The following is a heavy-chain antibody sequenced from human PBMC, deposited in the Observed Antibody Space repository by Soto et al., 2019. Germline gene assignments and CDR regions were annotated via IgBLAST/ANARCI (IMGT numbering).Heavy chain of an antibody. D-gene: IGHD2-21*01. CDR3: ATPYRNSHF. CDR1: GYSFSSYW. J-gene: IGHJ4*02. Sequence: PGESLKISCKGSGYSFSSYWIGWVRQMPGKGLEWMGIIFPSDSDTKYRPSFQGQVTISADLSISTAYLQWSSLKASDTAIYYCATPYRNSHFWGQGTLVTVSS. V-gene: IGHV5-51*01. CDR2: IFPSDSDT.